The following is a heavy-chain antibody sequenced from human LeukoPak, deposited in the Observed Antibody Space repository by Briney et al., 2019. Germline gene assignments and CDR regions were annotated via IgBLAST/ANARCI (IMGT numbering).Heavy chain of an antibody. Sequence: GGSLRLSCAASRFIFDDYGMSWVRQAPGKGLEWVSYISSSGSTIYYADSVKGRFTISRDNAKNSLYLQMNSLRAEDTAVYYCAELGITMIGGVWGKGTTVTISS. V-gene: IGHV3-48*03. D-gene: IGHD3-10*02. CDR1: RFIFDDYG. CDR3: AELGITMIGGV. CDR2: ISSSGSTI. J-gene: IGHJ6*04.